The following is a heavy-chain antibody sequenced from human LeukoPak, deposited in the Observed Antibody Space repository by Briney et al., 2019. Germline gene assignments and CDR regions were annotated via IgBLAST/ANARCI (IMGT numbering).Heavy chain of an antibody. Sequence: ASVKVSCKASGYTFTGHYMHWVRQAPGQGLEWMGWINPNSGGTSYAQKFQGWVTMTRDTSISTAYMELSRLTSDDTAVYYCARDVDGMDVWGKGTTVTVSS. CDR2: INPNSGGT. CDR3: ARDVDGMDV. V-gene: IGHV1-2*04. CDR1: GYTFTGHY. J-gene: IGHJ6*04.